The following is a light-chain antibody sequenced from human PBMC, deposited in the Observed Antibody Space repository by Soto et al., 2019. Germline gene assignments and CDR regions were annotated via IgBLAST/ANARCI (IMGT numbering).Light chain of an antibody. Sequence: EIVLTQSPATLSLSPGERATLSCRASQSVSRYLAWYQQKPGQAPRLLIYDASNRATGIPARFSGSGSGTDFTLTLSSLEPEDFAVYYCQQRSNWSTFGQGTRLEIK. CDR2: DAS. V-gene: IGKV3-11*01. J-gene: IGKJ5*01. CDR1: QSVSRY. CDR3: QQRSNWST.